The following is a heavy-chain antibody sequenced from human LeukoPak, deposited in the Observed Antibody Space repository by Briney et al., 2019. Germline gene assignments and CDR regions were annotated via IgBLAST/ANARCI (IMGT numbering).Heavy chain of an antibody. CDR1: GGSISTSTYY. Sequence: PSETLSLTCTVSGGSISTSTYYWSWIRQPPGKGLEWIGSIYYSGSTYYNPSLKSRVTISVDTSKNQFSLKLSSVTAADTAMYYYARLPGHCTNGVCYPYNWFDPWGQGTLVIVSS. V-gene: IGHV4-39*01. CDR2: IYYSGST. CDR3: ARLPGHCTNGVCYPYNWFDP. D-gene: IGHD2-8*01. J-gene: IGHJ5*02.